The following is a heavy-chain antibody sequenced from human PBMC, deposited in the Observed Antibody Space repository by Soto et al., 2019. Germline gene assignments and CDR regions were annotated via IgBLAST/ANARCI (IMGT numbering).Heavy chain of an antibody. CDR3: ARVLEFGATHWYLNY. CDR2: IIPIFGTA. V-gene: IGHV1-69*06. J-gene: IGHJ4*02. CDR1: GGTFSSYA. D-gene: IGHD1-26*01. Sequence: ASVKVSCKASGGTFSSYAISWVRQAPGKGLEWMGGIIPIFGTANYGQKFQGRVTITAYKSTCTAYMQLSSLSSDDTALYSCARVLEFGATHWYLNYCCQGTLFTVSS.